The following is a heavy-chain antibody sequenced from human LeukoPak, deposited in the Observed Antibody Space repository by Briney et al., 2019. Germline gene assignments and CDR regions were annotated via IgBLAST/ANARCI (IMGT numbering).Heavy chain of an antibody. CDR2: INPHSGGT. CDR3: VRDRTKYCSSTSCPLDY. V-gene: IGHV1-2*02. D-gene: IGHD2-2*01. Sequence: ASVKVSCKASGYTFTGYYLHWVRQAPGQGLEWMGWINPHSGGTNYAQKFQGRVTMARDTSISTAYMELSRLRSDDTAVYYCVRDRTKYCSSTSCPLDYWGQGTLVTVSS. J-gene: IGHJ4*02. CDR1: GYTFTGYY.